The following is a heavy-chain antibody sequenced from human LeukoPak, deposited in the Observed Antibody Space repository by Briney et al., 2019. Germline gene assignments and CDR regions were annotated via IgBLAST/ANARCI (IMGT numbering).Heavy chain of an antibody. V-gene: IGHV1-24*01. CDR3: ATKGLVPAPRYNWFDP. J-gene: IGHJ5*02. CDR2: FDPEDGET. Sequence: ASVKGSCKVSGYTLTELSMHWVRQAPGKGLEWMGGFDPEDGETIYAQKFQGRVTMTEDTSTDTAYMELSSLRSEDTAVYYCATKGLVPAPRYNWFDPWGQGTLVTVSS. CDR1: GYTLTELS. D-gene: IGHD2-2*01.